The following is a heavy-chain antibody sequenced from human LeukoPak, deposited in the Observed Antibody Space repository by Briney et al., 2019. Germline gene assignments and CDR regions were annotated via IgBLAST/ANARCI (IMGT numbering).Heavy chain of an antibody. Sequence: GGSLRLSCAASGFTFSSYWMHWVRQAPGKGVGWVSRINSDGSRTNYADSVKGGFTISRDKAKNTLYLQMNSLRAEDTAVYYCARSLGGATTKWGPVTLVTVSS. CDR3: ARSLGGATTK. V-gene: IGHV3-74*01. J-gene: IGHJ4*02. D-gene: IGHD1-26*01. CDR2: INSDGSRT. CDR1: GFTFSSYW.